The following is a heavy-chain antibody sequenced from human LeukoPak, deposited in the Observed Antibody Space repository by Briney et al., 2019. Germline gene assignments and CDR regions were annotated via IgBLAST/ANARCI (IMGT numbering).Heavy chain of an antibody. CDR3: ARVQQSGHNWFDP. V-gene: IGHV4-59*08. CDR1: RGSISGYY. CDR2: IYYSVST. J-gene: IGHJ5*02. Sequence: SETLSLTCTLSRGSISGYYWSCIWQRPGKGQEWSGYIYYSVSTNYNPSLKSRVTISVGTSKNQFSLRLGSVTAADTTVYYCARVQQSGHNWFDPGRQGTLVTVSA. D-gene: IGHD6-13*01.